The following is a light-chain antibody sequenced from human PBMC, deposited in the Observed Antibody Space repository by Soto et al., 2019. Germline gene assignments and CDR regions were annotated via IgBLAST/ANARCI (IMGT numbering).Light chain of an antibody. V-gene: IGKV1-5*03. CDR1: LRISSW. Sequence: DIQMTQSPSTLSASVGDRVTITCRASLRISSWLAWYQQKPGKAPKLLIYKASTLESGVPSNFSGSGSGTEFTLTISSLQPEDFATYYCQQYNAYPWTFGQGTKVDVK. CDR2: KAS. CDR3: QQYNAYPWT. J-gene: IGKJ1*01.